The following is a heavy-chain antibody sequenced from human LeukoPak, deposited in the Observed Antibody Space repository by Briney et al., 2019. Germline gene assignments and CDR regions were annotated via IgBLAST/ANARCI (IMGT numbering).Heavy chain of an antibody. CDR1: GYTFTGYY. J-gene: IGHJ5*02. CDR2: INPNSGGT. Sequence: RASVKVSCTASGYTFTGYYMHWVRQAPGQGLEWMGWINPNSGGTNYAQKFQGRVTMTRDTSISTAYMELSRLRSDDTAVYYCARDYYDSSGYTNWFDPWGQGTLVAVSS. V-gene: IGHV1-2*02. D-gene: IGHD3-22*01. CDR3: ARDYYDSSGYTNWFDP.